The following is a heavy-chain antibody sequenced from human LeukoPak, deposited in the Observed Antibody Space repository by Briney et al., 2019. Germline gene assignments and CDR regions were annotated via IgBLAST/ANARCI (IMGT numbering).Heavy chain of an antibody. CDR2: ISGGGGTT. Sequence: GGSLRLSCAASGFTFSTFAMSWVRQAPGKGLEWVSGISGGGGTTYYADSVKGRLTISRDNSKNTLYLQMNSLRAEDTAVYYCAKDRSFSSSPAYFQHWGQGTLVTVSS. CDR1: GFTFSTFA. CDR3: AKDRSFSSSPAYFQH. V-gene: IGHV3-23*01. J-gene: IGHJ1*01. D-gene: IGHD6-13*01.